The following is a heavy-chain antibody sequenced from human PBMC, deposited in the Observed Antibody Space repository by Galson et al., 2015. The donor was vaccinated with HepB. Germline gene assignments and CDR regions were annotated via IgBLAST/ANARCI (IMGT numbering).Heavy chain of an antibody. D-gene: IGHD5-24*01. CDR2: ISAYNGNT. CDR3: AAMATVNWFDP. V-gene: IGHV1-18*01. Sequence: SVTVSCKASGSTFTSYGISWVRQAPGQGLEWMGWISAYNGNTNYAQKLQGRVTMTTDTSTSTAYMELRSLRSDDTAVYYCAAMATVNWFDPWGQGTLVTVSS. CDR1: GSTFTSYG. J-gene: IGHJ5*02.